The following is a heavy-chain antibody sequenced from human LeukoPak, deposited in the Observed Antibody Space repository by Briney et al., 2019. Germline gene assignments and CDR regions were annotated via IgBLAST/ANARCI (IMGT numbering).Heavy chain of an antibody. CDR1: GGSISSYY. CDR2: IYTSGST. Sequence: SETLSLTCTVSGGSISSYYWSWIRQPAGKGLEWIGRIYTSGSTNYNPSLKSRVTMSVDTSKNQFSLKLSSVTAADTAVYYCARDSKSGVVTMYNWFDPWGQGTLVTVSS. CDR3: ARDSKSGVVTMYNWFDP. V-gene: IGHV4-4*07. J-gene: IGHJ5*02. D-gene: IGHD3-3*01.